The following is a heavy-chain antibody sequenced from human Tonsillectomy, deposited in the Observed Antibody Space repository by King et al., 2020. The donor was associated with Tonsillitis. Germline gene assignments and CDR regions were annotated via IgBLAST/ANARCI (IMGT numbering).Heavy chain of an antibody. CDR2: XNPNSGDA. J-gene: IGHJ4*01. CDR3: SXGGRWLPPXD. CDR1: GYTFTDYY. Sequence: VQLVESGAEVKKPGASVKVSCKASGYTFTDYYLHWVRQAPGXGLEXXGWXNPNSGDANYEQXXQGRVTXTRDTSISTAYMELRRLKSDDTAVYYCSXGGRWLPPXDWGXXXLVTXSS. V-gene: IGHV1-2*02. D-gene: IGHD5-24*01.